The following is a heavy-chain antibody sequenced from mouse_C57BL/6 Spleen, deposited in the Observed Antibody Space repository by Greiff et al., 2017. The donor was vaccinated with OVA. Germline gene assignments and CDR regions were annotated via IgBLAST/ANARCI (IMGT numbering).Heavy chain of an antibody. Sequence: VQLQQPGAELVRPGSSVKLSCKASGYTFTSYWMHWVKQRPIQGLEWIGNIDPSDSETHYNQKFKDKATLTVDKSSSTAYVQLSSLTSEDSAVYYCARGSCITTVVDAMDYWGQGTSVTVSS. J-gene: IGHJ4*01. D-gene: IGHD1-1*01. CDR2: IDPSDSET. V-gene: IGHV1-52*01. CDR1: GYTFTSYW. CDR3: ARGSCITTVVDAMDY.